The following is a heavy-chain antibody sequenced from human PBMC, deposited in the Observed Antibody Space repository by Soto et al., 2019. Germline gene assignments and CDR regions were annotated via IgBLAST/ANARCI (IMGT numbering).Heavy chain of an antibody. V-gene: IGHV1-69*13. Sequence: ASVKVSCKASGGTFSSYAISWVRQAPGQGLEWMVGIIPIFGTANYAQKFQGRVTITADESTSTAYMELSSLRSEDTAVYYCARESTTMLRRYYFDYWGQGTLVTVSS. CDR1: GGTFSSYA. CDR2: IIPIFGTA. J-gene: IGHJ4*02. CDR3: ARESTTMLRRYYFDY. D-gene: IGHD2-8*01.